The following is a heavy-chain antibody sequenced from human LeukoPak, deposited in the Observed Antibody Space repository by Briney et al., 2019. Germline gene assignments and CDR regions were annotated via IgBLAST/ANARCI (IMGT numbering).Heavy chain of an antibody. V-gene: IGHV1-2*04. J-gene: IGHJ6*02. D-gene: IGHD6-13*01. CDR3: ARDRIAAAGKNYYYGMDV. CDR1: GYTFTGYY. CDR2: INPNSGDT. Sequence: ASVKVSCKASGYTFTGYYMHWVRQAPGQGLEWMGWINPNSGDTSYAQKFQGWVTMTRDTSISTAYMELSRLRSDDTAVYYCARDRIAAAGKNYYYGMDVWGQGTTVTVSS.